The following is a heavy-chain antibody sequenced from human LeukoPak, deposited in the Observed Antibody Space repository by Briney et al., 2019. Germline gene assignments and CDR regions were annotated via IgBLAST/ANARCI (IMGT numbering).Heavy chain of an antibody. D-gene: IGHD3-9*01. CDR3: ATGRLSLRYFDWYNY. J-gene: IGHJ4*02. Sequence: ASVKVSCKVSGYIFSELSMHWVRQAPGQGLEWMGGFNPEDGETFYAQKFQGRVNMTEDTSTDTAYMELSSLRSEDTAVYYCATGRLSLRYFDWYNYWGQGTLVTVSS. V-gene: IGHV1-24*01. CDR1: GYIFSELS. CDR2: FNPEDGET.